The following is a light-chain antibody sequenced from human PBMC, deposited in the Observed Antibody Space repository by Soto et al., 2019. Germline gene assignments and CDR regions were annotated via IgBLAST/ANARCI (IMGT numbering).Light chain of an antibody. CDR3: AAWDDSLDGGV. Sequence: VLTQPPSASGTPGQRVTISCSGSSSNIGSNTVNWYQQLPGTAPKLLIYSNNQRPSGVPDRFSGSKSGTSASLAISGLQSEDEADYYCAAWDDSLDGGVFGTGTKLTVL. J-gene: IGLJ1*01. CDR2: SNN. V-gene: IGLV1-44*01. CDR1: SSNIGSNT.